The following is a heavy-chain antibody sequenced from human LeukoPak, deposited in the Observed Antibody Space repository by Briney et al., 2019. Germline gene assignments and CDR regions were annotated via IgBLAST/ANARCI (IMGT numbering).Heavy chain of an antibody. J-gene: IGHJ5*02. CDR3: AREPYDSSGYYNP. D-gene: IGHD3-22*01. CDR1: GGSISSYY. Sequence: SETLSLTCTVSGGSISSYYWSWIRQPPGKGLEWIGYIYYSGSTNYNPSLKSRVTISVDTSKNQFSLKLSSVTAADTAVYYCAREPYDSSGYYNPWGQGTLVTVSS. CDR2: IYYSGST. V-gene: IGHV4-59*01.